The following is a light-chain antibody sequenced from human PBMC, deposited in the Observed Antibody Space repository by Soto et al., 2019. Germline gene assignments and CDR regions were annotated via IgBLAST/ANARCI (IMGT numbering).Light chain of an antibody. CDR3: SSFAGSNRV. CDR1: SXDVGGYDY. V-gene: IGLV2-8*01. CDR2: EVT. J-gene: IGLJ1*01. Sequence: QSVLTQPPSASGSPGQSVTISCTGTSXDVGGYDYVSWYQQHPGKAPKLMIYEVTIRPSGVSDRFSGSKSGNTASLTVSGLQAEDEAEYYCSSFAGSNRVFGTGTKVTVL.